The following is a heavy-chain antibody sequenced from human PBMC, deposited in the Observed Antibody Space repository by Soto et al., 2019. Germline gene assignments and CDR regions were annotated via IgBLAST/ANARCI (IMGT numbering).Heavy chain of an antibody. CDR1: GGTFSSYA. Sequence: SVKVSCKASGGTFSSYAISWVRQAPGQGLEWMGGIIPIFGTANYAQKFQGRVTITADESTSTAYMELSSLRSEDTAVYYCAREGPSFIAVAGTGCFDPWGQGTLVTV. V-gene: IGHV1-69*13. J-gene: IGHJ5*02. CDR3: AREGPSFIAVAGTGCFDP. D-gene: IGHD6-19*01. CDR2: IIPIFGTA.